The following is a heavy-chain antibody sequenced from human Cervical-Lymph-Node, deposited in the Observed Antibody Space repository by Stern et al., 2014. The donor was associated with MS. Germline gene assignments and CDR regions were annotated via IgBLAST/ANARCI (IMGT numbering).Heavy chain of an antibody. CDR2: IDWDDDK. Sequence: PFKESGPALVTPTPTLPLPSTFSGFSLPPSGMCVSLIRQPPRHALEWLPFIDWDDDKSYNTSLKTRLTISKDTSKNQVVLTMTNMDPVDTATYYWARFYSSSSFADACDIWGQGTMVTVSS. CDR1: GFSLPPSGMC. CDR3: ARFYSSSSFADACDI. J-gene: IGHJ3*02. D-gene: IGHD6-6*01. V-gene: IGHV2-70*01.